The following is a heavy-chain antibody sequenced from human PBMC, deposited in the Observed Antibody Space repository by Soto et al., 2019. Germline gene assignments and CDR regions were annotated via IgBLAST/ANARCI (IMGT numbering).Heavy chain of an antibody. Sequence: VRLSESGGDLVQTGGSLRLSCAASGFSFSTAAMNWVRQAPGKGPEWISLISGSSDVAYYAESVTGRFTSSRDNSKNTLYLQMKRLRVEYTAIYYCAKYSGDFPVYNGLNVWGQGTTVIVSS. V-gene: IGHV3-23*01. D-gene: IGHD1-26*01. CDR3: AKYSGDFPVYNGLNV. CDR2: ISGSSDVA. J-gene: IGHJ6*02. CDR1: GFSFSTAA.